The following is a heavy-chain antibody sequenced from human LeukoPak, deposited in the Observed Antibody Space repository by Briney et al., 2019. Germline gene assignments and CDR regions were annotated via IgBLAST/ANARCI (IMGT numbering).Heavy chain of an antibody. V-gene: IGHV3-66*01. CDR1: GFTVSSNY. CDR3: ANLGLYSSGWYYYYGMDV. J-gene: IGHJ6*02. CDR2: IYSGGST. Sequence: GGSLRLSWAASGFTVSSNYMSWVRQAPGKGLEWVSVIYSGGSTYYADSVKGRFTISRDNSKNTLYLQMNSLRAEDTAVYYCANLGLYSSGWYYYYGMDVWGQGTTVTVSS. D-gene: IGHD6-19*01.